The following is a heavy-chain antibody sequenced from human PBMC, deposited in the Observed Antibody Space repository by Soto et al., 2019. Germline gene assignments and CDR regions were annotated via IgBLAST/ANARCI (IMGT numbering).Heavy chain of an antibody. J-gene: IGHJ3*02. D-gene: IGHD3-22*01. V-gene: IGHV4-59*08. CDR2: IYYSGST. Sequence: QVQLQESGPGLVKPSETLSLTCTVSGGSISSYYWSWIRQPPGKGLEWIGYIYYSGSTNYNPSLKSRVTISVXXSXNXFSLKLSSVTAADTAVYYCARPGYYDSSGDNDAFDIWGQGTMVTVSS. CDR3: ARPGYYDSSGDNDAFDI. CDR1: GGSISSYY.